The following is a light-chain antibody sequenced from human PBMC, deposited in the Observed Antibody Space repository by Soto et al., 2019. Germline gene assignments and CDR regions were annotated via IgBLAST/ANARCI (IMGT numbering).Light chain of an antibody. J-gene: IGKJ4*01. CDR2: GAS. CDR3: QQYGSSPLT. CDR1: QSVSSSH. Sequence: EIVLTQSPGTLSLSPGERATLSCRASQSVSSSHLAWYQQTPGQAPRLLIYGASNRATGIPDRFSGSGSGTDFTLTISRLEPEDFAVYYCQQYGSSPLTFGGGTKVEIK. V-gene: IGKV3-20*01.